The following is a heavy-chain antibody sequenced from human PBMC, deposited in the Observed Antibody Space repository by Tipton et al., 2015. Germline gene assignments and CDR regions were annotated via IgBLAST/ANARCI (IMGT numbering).Heavy chain of an antibody. D-gene: IGHD3-3*01. Sequence: QSGPEVKKPGASVKVSCKASGYLFPGFYIHWLRQAPGQGLEWLGWINPNGGDTKYAQKFQGWVTFSSDTSISTAYMEVHRLTLDDTAEYYCARADYDSWSGYVSSIEYFLHWGQGTLVTVSS. CDR2: INPNGGDT. V-gene: IGHV1-2*04. CDR3: ARADYDSWSGYVSSIEYFLH. J-gene: IGHJ1*01. CDR1: GYLFPGFY.